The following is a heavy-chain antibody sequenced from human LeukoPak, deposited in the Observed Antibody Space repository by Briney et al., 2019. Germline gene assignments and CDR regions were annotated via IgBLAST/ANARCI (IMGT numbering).Heavy chain of an antibody. D-gene: IGHD2-21*01. V-gene: IGHV3-66*01. J-gene: IGHJ4*02. CDR2: IYGGGGT. CDR1: RFTVSSNY. CDR3: ASVHRGGDNVIDY. Sequence: GGSLRLSCAASRFTVSSNYMSWVRQAPGKGLEWVSVIYGGGGTYYADSVKGRFTISRDNSKNTLYLQMNNLRAEDTAVYYCASVHRGGDNVIDYWGQGTLVSVSS.